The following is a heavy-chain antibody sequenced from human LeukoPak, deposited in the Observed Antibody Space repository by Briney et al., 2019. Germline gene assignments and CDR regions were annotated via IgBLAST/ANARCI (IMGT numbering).Heavy chain of an antibody. CDR3: ASFFSGAGYSSSWYYLFDY. CDR2: LYHSGST. J-gene: IGHJ4*02. V-gene: IGHV4-39*07. D-gene: IGHD6-13*01. Sequence: SETLSLTCTVSGGSISTSGYYWGWIRQPPGKGLEWIGSLYHSGSTYYNPSLKSRVTISVDTSKNQFSLKLSSVTAADTAVYYCASFFSGAGYSSSWYYLFDYWGQGTLVTVSS. CDR1: GGSISTSGYY.